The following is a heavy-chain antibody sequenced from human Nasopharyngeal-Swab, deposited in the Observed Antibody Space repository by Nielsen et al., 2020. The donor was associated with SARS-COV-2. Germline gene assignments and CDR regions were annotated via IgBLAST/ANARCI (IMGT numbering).Heavy chain of an antibody. Sequence: SETLSLTCAVSGGSISSSNWWSWVRQPPGKGLEWIGEIYHSGSTNYNPSLKSRVTISVDKSKNQFSLKLSSVTAADTAVYYCARHRRGGIVATPWYFDLWGRGTLVTVSS. CDR3: ARHRRGGIVATPWYFDL. D-gene: IGHD5-12*01. CDR2: IYHSGST. CDR1: GGSISSSNW. V-gene: IGHV4-4*02. J-gene: IGHJ2*01.